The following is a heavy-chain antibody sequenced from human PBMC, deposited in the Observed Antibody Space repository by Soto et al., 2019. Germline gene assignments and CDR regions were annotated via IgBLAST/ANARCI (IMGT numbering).Heavy chain of an antibody. CDR1: GGSFSGYY. V-gene: IGHV4-34*01. CDR3: ARERGRGHGGDFCSGYYLYYYGMEV. Sequence: SETLSLTCAVYGGSFSGYYWSWIRQPPGKGLEWIGEINHSGSTNYNPSLKSRVTISVDTSKNQFSLKLSSVTAADTAVYYCARERGRGHGGDFCSGYYLYYYGMEVWGQGTTVTVCS. J-gene: IGHJ6*02. CDR2: INHSGST. D-gene: IGHD3-3*01.